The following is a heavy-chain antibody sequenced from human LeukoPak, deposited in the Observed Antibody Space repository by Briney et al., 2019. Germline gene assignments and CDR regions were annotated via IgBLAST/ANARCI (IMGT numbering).Heavy chain of an antibody. Sequence: GGSLRLSCAASGFTFSSYAMSWVRQAPGKGLEWVSGITGSGGSTYYADSVKGRFTISRDNAKNSLYLQMNSLRTEDTAVYYCVRDGSSWGNFDYWGQGTLVSVSS. CDR3: VRDGSSWGNFDY. D-gene: IGHD7-27*01. V-gene: IGHV3-23*01. CDR2: ITGSGGST. CDR1: GFTFSSYA. J-gene: IGHJ4*02.